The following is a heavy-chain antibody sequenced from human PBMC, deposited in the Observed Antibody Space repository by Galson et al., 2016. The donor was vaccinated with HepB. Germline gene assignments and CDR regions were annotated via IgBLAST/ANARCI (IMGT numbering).Heavy chain of an antibody. D-gene: IGHD3-22*01. CDR1: GGTFSSYA. Sequence: SVKVSCKASGGTFSSYAISWVRQAPGQGLGWMGGIIPILGIANYAQKFQGRVTITADKSTSTAYMELSSLRSEDTAVYYCARFRGIVVVNYYYGMDVWGQGTTVTVSS. CDR2: IIPILGIA. J-gene: IGHJ6*02. CDR3: ARFRGIVVVNYYYGMDV. V-gene: IGHV1-69*10.